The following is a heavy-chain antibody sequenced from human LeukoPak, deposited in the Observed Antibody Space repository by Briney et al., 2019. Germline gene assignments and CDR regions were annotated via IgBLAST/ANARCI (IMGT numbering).Heavy chain of an antibody. Sequence: GGSLRLSCAASGFTVSSNYMSWVRQAPGKGLEWVSVIYSGGSTYYADSVKGRFTISRDNSKNTLYLQMNSLRAEDTAVYYCARGRERRRPKIAVAGIPGTGYYFDYWGQGTLVTVSS. CDR3: ARGRERRRPKIAVAGIPGTGYYFDY. CDR1: GFTVSSNY. D-gene: IGHD6-19*01. CDR2: IYSGGST. V-gene: IGHV3-53*01. J-gene: IGHJ4*02.